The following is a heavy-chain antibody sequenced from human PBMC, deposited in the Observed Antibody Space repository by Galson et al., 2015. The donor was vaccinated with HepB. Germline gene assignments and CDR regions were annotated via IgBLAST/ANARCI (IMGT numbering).Heavy chain of an antibody. Sequence: SLRLSCAASGFTFSDYSMTWIRQAPGKGLEWVSHISSTTIYTYYADSVKGRFTISRDNAKDSLHLQMNSLRAEDTAVYYCARGRGYCSSTDCYGNFDFWGQGTLVTVSS. CDR3: ARGRGYCSSTDCYGNFDF. J-gene: IGHJ4*02. CDR2: ISSTTIYT. V-gene: IGHV3-11*03. CDR1: GFTFSDYS. D-gene: IGHD2-2*01.